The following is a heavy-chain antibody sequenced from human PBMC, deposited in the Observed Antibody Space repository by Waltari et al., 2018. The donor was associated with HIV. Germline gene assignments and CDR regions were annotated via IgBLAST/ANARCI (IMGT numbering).Heavy chain of an antibody. D-gene: IGHD2-2*01. CDR1: GYTFIDYF. Sequence: QELLVQSGAEVKKPGASVKVSCKASGYTFIDYFIHWVRQAPGQGLKWMGGINPKSGFTPDPQKFQGTVIMTRDTSMSTAYMDLTRLRADDTALYFCARGYVQNDLRGLFHLWGRGTSVTVSS. V-gene: IGHV1-2*02. CDR2: INPKSGFT. J-gene: IGHJ2*01. CDR3: ARGYVQNDLRGLFHL.